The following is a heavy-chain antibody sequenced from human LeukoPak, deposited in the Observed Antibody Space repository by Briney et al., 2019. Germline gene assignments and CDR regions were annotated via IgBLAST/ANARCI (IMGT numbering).Heavy chain of an antibody. D-gene: IGHD3-16*02. Sequence: SQTLSLTCTVSGGSITSVGYYWTWLRQPAGKGLEWIGEINHSGSTNYNPSLKSRVTISVDTSKNQFSLKLSSVTAADTAVYYCARGHKYYVWGSYRRTTFDYWGQGTLVTVSS. V-gene: IGHV4-61*09. CDR1: GGSITSVGYY. J-gene: IGHJ4*02. CDR2: INHSGST. CDR3: ARGHKYYVWGSYRRTTFDY.